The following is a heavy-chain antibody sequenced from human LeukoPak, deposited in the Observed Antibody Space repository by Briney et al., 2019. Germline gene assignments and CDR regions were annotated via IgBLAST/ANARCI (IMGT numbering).Heavy chain of an antibody. J-gene: IGHJ4*02. CDR3: AKGGDWEPLDY. Sequence: GGSLRLSCAASGFTFSNYAMSWVRQAPGKGLEWVSGIGGSGGSTYYADSVTGRFTISRDNSKNTLYVRMSSLRAEDTAVYYCAKGGDWEPLDYWGQGTLLTVSS. D-gene: IGHD1-26*01. CDR1: GFTFSNYA. CDR2: IGGSGGST. V-gene: IGHV3-23*01.